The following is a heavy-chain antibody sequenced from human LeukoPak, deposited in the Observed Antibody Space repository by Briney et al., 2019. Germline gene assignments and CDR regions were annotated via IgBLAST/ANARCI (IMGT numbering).Heavy chain of an antibody. J-gene: IGHJ4*02. CDR2: ISYDGSDK. Sequence: GGSLRLSCAASGVTFSSYGMHWVRQAPGKGLEWVAVISYDGSDKYYADSVKGRFTISRDNSKNTLYLQMNSLRAEDTALYYCARDSRSYGYGDFSPFDYWGQGTLVTVSS. D-gene: IGHD4-17*01. V-gene: IGHV3-30*03. CDR3: ARDSRSYGYGDFSPFDY. CDR1: GVTFSSYG.